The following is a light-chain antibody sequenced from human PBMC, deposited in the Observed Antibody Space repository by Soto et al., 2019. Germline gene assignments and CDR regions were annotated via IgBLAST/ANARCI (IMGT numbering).Light chain of an antibody. CDR1: QSISNL. CDR3: KQYYDWPIT. Sequence: EIVLTQSPATLSLSPGERATLSCRASQSISNLLAWYQQKPGQAPRLLMYGASTRATGFPDRFSGSGSGTEFTLTIRSLHSEDFAVYYCKQYYDWPITFGQGTRLEIK. CDR2: GAS. V-gene: IGKV3-15*01. J-gene: IGKJ5*01.